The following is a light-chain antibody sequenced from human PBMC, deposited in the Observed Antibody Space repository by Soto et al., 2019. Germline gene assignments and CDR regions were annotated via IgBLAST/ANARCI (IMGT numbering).Light chain of an antibody. V-gene: IGLV2-8*01. CDR3: NSYAGRDWV. J-gene: IGLJ3*02. Sequence: QSALTQPPSASGSLGQSVTIPCTGTSSDVGRYNYVSWYQQHPGKVPKLLIYEVSNRPSGVPDRFSGSKSGNTASLTVSGLQAEDEADYYCNSYAGRDWVFGVGTKLTVL. CDR2: EVS. CDR1: SSDVGRYNY.